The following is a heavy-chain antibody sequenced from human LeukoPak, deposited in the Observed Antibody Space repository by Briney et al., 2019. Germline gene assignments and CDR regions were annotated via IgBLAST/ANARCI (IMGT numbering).Heavy chain of an antibody. Sequence: ASVKVSCKASGYTFTSYGISWVRQAPGQGPEWMGWISAYNGNTNYAQKLQGRVTMTTDTSTSTAYMELRSLRSGDTAVYYCARPIDYDFWSGPGGLDYWGQGTLVTVSS. J-gene: IGHJ4*02. CDR1: GYTFTSYG. CDR2: ISAYNGNT. V-gene: IGHV1-18*01. CDR3: ARPIDYDFWSGPGGLDY. D-gene: IGHD3-3*01.